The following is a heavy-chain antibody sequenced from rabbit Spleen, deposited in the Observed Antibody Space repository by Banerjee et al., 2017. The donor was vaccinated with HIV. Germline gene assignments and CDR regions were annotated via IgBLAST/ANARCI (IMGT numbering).Heavy chain of an antibody. CDR2: IYTGSRGSI. CDR3: ARDTSSSFSSYGMDL. J-gene: IGHJ6*01. D-gene: IGHD1-1*01. CDR1: GFSFSSGYW. Sequence: QEQVEESGGDLVKPEGSLTLTCKASGFSFSSGYWMCWVRQAPGKGPEWIACIYTGSRGSIYYASWAKGRFTITKTSSTTVTLQMTSLTAADTATYFCARDTSSSFSSYGMDLWGPGTLVTVS. V-gene: IGHV1S45*01.